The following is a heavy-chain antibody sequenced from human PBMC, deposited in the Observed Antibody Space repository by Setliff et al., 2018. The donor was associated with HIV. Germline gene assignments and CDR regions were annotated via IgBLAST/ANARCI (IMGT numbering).Heavy chain of an antibody. CDR1: GGSISSYY. D-gene: IGHD6-13*01. CDR2: VYNSGTT. CDR3: ARASSNTWGGELVY. Sequence: KPSETLSLTCTVSGGSISSYYWSWIRQPPGKGLGWIGHVYNSGTTDYNPSLKSRVTISVDTSKNQFSLKLNSVTAADTAIYYCARASSNTWGGELVYWGQGTLVTVSS. V-gene: IGHV4-59*01. J-gene: IGHJ4*02.